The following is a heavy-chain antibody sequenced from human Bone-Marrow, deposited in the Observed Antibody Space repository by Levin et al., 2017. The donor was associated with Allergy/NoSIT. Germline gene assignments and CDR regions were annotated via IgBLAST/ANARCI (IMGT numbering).Heavy chain of an antibody. D-gene: IGHD2-2*01. CDR3: AAGTDARKTGY. CDR2: FYHTGTP. Sequence: GSLRLSCTVSNGSISSYWWSWIRQTPGKGLEWIGYFYHTGTPYYTPSLESRLTISEDTPKKQFSLNLKSVTAADTAVYYCAAGTDARKTGYWGQGILVSV. J-gene: IGHJ4*02. V-gene: IGHV4-59*01. CDR1: NGSISSYW.